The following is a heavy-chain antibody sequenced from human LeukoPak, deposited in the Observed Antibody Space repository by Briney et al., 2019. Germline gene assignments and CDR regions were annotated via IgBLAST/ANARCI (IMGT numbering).Heavy chain of an antibody. CDR3: ARGHYYDSSGYPIWFDP. V-gene: IGHV1-8*01. J-gene: IGHJ5*02. Sequence: ASVKVSCKASGYTFTSYDINWVRQATGQGLEWMGWMNPNSGNTGYAQKFQGRVTMTRNTSISTAYTELSSLRSEDTAVYYCARGHYYDSSGYPIWFDPWGQGTLVSVSS. CDR2: MNPNSGNT. D-gene: IGHD3-22*01. CDR1: GYTFTSYD.